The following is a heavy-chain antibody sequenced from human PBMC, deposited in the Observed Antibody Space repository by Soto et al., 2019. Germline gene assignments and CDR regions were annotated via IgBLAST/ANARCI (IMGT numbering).Heavy chain of an antibody. CDR3: ARDGGQWLNWFDP. D-gene: IGHD6-19*01. V-gene: IGHV3-48*01. J-gene: IGHJ5*02. CDR1: GFTFSSYS. CDR2: ISSSSSTI. Sequence: EVKLVESGGGLVQPGGSLRLSCAASGFTFSSYSMNWVRQAPGKGLEWVSYISSSSSTIYYADSVKGRFTISRDNAKNSLYLQMNILRAEDTAVYYCARDGGQWLNWFDPWGQGTLVTVSS.